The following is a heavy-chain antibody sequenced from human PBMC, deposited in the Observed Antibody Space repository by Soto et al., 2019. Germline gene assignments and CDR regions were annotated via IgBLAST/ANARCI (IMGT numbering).Heavy chain of an antibody. Sequence: GASVKVSCKASGGTFSSYAISWVRQAPGQGLEWMGGIIPIFGTANYAQKFQGRVTITADESTSTAYMELSSLRSEGTAVNYCAKDPVHIVATTNYYYYYGMDVWGQGTTVTVSS. CDR2: IIPIFGTA. CDR1: GGTFSSYA. V-gene: IGHV1-69*13. CDR3: AKDPVHIVATTNYYYYYGMDV. J-gene: IGHJ6*02. D-gene: IGHD5-12*01.